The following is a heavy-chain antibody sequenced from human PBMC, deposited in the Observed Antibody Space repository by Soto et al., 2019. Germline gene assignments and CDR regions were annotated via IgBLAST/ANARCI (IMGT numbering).Heavy chain of an antibody. CDR3: ARGGGGGSWGDS. V-gene: IGHV1-69*01. D-gene: IGHD2-15*01. Sequence: QVQLVQSGAEVKKPGSSVKVSCKASGGTFSSYAISWVRQAPGQGLEWMGGIIPIFGTANYAQKFQGRVRITGDESTSTANRGWRGMRSGDGAVYSCARGGGGGSWGDSGGQGTLVTVSS. CDR2: IIPIFGTA. CDR1: GGTFSSYA. J-gene: IGHJ4*02.